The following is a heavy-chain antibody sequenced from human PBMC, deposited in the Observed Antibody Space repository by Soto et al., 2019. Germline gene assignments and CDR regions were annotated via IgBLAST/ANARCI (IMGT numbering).Heavy chain of an antibody. CDR3: ARDNSTDRGRGVYFDY. D-gene: IGHD1-20*01. V-gene: IGHV4-31*03. CDR1: GGSISSGGYY. Sequence: QVQLQESGPGLVKPSQTLSLTCTVSGGSISSGGYYWSWIRKHPGKGLEWIGYIYYSGSTYYNPSLNSRFTISVDTSKNQFSLKLRSVTAADTAVYYCARDNSTDRGRGVYFDYWGQGTLVTVSS. CDR2: IYYSGST. J-gene: IGHJ4*02.